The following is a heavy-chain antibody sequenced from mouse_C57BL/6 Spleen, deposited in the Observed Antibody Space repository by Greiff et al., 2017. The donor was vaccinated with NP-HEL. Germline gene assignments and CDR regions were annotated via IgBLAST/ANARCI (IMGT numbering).Heavy chain of an antibody. D-gene: IGHD2-3*01. J-gene: IGHJ4*01. CDR3: ARYDGDAMDY. V-gene: IGHV1-26*01. Sequence: VQLQQSGPELVKPGASVKISCKASGYTFTDHYMNWVKQSHGKSLEWIGDINPNNGGTSYNQKFKGKATLTVYKSSSTAYMELRSLTSEDSAVYYCARYDGDAMDYWGQGTSVTVSS. CDR2: INPNNGGT. CDR1: GYTFTDHY.